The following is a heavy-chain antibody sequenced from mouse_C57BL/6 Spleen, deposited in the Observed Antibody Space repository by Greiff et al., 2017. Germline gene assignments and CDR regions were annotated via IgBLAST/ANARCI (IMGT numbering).Heavy chain of an antibody. D-gene: IGHD1-1*01. V-gene: IGHV1-54*01. Sequence: QVQLQQPGAELVRPGTSVKVSCKASGYAFTNYLIEWVKQRPGQGLEWIGVINPGSGGTNYNEKFKGKATLTADKSSSTAYMQLSSLTSEDSAVYFCARSYYGSHYFDYWGQGTTLTVSA. CDR1: GYAFTNYL. J-gene: IGHJ2*01. CDR2: INPGSGGT. CDR3: ARSYYGSHYFDY.